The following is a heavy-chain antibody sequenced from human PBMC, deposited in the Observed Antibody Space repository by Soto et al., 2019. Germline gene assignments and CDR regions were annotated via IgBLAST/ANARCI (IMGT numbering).Heavy chain of an antibody. CDR1: GFAFSGDW. CDR3: ARDMPRTAAP. CDR2: IKYDGIGI. Sequence: GGSLRLSCAASGFAFSGDWMHWVRQPPGKGLVWVSHIKYDGIGITYADSVKGRFTVSRDNAKSTLYLQMNSLRDDDTAVYYCARDMPRTAAPWGQGTLVTVSS. D-gene: IGHD2-2*01. J-gene: IGHJ5*02. V-gene: IGHV3-74*01.